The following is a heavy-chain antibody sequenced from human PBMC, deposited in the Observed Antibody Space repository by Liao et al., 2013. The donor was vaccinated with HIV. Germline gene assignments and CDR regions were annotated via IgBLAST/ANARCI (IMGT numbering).Heavy chain of an antibody. D-gene: IGHD5-18*01. Sequence: QVQLQQWGAGLLKPSESLSLTCAVYGGSFSGYYWTWIRQPPGKGLEWIGQINHRGSTNYNPSLKSRVTISVDTSKNQFSLKLSSVTAADTAVYYCARSLYSYGRADAFDIWGQGTMVTVSS. CDR3: ARSLYSYGRADAFDI. V-gene: IGHV4-34*01. J-gene: IGHJ3*02. CDR1: GGSFSGYY. CDR2: INHRGST.